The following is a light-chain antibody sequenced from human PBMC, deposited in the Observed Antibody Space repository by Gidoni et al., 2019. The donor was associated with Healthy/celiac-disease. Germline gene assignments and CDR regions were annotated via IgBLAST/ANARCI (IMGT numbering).Light chain of an antibody. CDR1: QSVSSN. CDR3: QQYNNWPPIT. Sequence: PGERATLSCRASQSVSSNLAWYQQKPGQAPRLLIYGAYTRATGIPARFSGSGSGTEFTLTISSLQSEDFAVYYCQQYNNWPPITFGQXTRLEIK. J-gene: IGKJ5*01. V-gene: IGKV3-15*01. CDR2: GAY.